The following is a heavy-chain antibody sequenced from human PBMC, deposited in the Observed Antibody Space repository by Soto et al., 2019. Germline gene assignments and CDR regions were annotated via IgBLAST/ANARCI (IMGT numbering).Heavy chain of an antibody. CDR1: GYTFIGYF. CDR3: STEGHYYNNGDYQYCFDY. CDR2: INPNSGAP. J-gene: IGHJ4*01. D-gene: IGHD3-22*01. V-gene: IGHV1-2*06. Sequence: ASVKVSCKASGYTFIGYFMHWVRQAPGLGVEGMGRINPNSGAPVYAQNPQGRVTMTRETSISTAYMELSRLRSDDTAGYYCSTEGHYYNNGDYQYCFDYWGQGTLVTVSS.